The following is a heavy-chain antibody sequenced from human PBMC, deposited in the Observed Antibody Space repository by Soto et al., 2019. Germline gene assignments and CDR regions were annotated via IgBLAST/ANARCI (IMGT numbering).Heavy chain of an antibody. CDR1: GYTFTSYG. J-gene: IGHJ6*02. D-gene: IGHD3-10*01. Sequence: ASVKVSCKASGYTFTSYGISWVRQAPGQGLEWMGWISAYNGNTNYAQKLQGRVTMTTDTSTSTAYMELRSLRSDDTAVYYCAREESGSGRPYYYGMDVWGQGTTVTVSS. CDR3: AREESGSGRPYYYGMDV. V-gene: IGHV1-18*04. CDR2: ISAYNGNT.